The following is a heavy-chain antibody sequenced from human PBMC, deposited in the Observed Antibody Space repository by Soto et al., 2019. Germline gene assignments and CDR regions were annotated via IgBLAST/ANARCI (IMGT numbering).Heavy chain of an antibody. J-gene: IGHJ6*02. CDR1: GFTLSGSS. CDR2: ITSRVNNYAT. CDR3: ARQGYSDDYYFYGMDV. D-gene: IGHD4-4*01. V-gene: IGHV3-73*01. Sequence: ERSLRLSCAPSGFTLSGSSMHSVRQDSGKGLEWVGRITSRVNNYATGYAASVKGRFTISRDDSKNTAYLQMDSLKTEDTAIYYSARQGYSDDYYFYGMDVWGQGTTVTVSS.